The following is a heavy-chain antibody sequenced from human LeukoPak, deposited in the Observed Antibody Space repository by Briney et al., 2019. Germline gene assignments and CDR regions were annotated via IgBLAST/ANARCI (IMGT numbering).Heavy chain of an antibody. J-gene: IGHJ4*02. Sequence: GGSLRLSCAASGFTFSTYWMHWVRQAPGKGLVWVSRIKSDGSTNYADSVKGRFTISRDNSKNTLYLQMNSLRVEDTAVYYCAKAPQYYYDSRGYFMYWGQGTLVTVSS. CDR2: IKSDGST. CDR3: AKAPQYYYDSRGYFMY. V-gene: IGHV3-74*01. D-gene: IGHD3-22*01. CDR1: GFTFSTYW.